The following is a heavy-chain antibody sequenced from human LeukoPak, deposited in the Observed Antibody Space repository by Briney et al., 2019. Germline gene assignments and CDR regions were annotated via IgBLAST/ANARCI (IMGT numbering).Heavy chain of an antibody. V-gene: IGHV4-4*07. D-gene: IGHD3-10*01. Sequence: SETLSLTCTVSGGSISSYYWNWIRQPAGKGLEWIGRIYTSGSTNYNPSLKSRVTISADTSKNQFSLRLSSVTAADTAVYYCAKGRRFLSLTLVRGGPDYWGQGTLVTVSS. CDR3: AKGRRFLSLTLVRGGPDY. CDR2: IYTSGST. CDR1: GGSISSYY. J-gene: IGHJ4*02.